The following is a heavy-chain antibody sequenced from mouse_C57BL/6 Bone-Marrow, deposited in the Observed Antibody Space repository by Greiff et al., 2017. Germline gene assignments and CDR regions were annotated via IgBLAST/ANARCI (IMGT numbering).Heavy chain of an antibody. CDR2: IYPGGGYP. V-gene: IGHV1-63*01. D-gene: IGHD3-1*01. CDR1: GYTFTNYW. J-gene: IGHJ2*01. Sequence: QVQLQQSGAELVRPGTSVTMSCKASGYTFTNYWLGWAKQRPGHGLEWIGDIYPGGGYPNYNEQFKGTATLTADKSSSTAYMQFSRLTSENSAIYYCARGGGYKGGYFAYGGQGTTLTVSS. CDR3: ARGGGYKGGYFAY.